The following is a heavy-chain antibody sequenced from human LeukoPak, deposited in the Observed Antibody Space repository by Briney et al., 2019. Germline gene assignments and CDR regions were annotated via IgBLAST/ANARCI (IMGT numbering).Heavy chain of an antibody. V-gene: IGHV3-23*01. CDR1: GFTFTSYA. CDR3: AREECGSCFSGGDY. Sequence: GGSLRLSCAASGFTFTSYAMNWVRQAPGKGVEWVSGISGSGGSTYYADSVKGRFTISRDNSKNTLYLQMNSLGAEDTAVYYCAREECGSCFSGGDYWGQGTLVTVSS. J-gene: IGHJ4*02. D-gene: IGHD2-15*01. CDR2: ISGSGGST.